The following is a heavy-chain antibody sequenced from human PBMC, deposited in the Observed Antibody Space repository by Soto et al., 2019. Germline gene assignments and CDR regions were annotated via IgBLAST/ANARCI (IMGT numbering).Heavy chain of an antibody. CDR2: IEGKADGGAT. CDR1: GFSFNNAC. CDR3: TTGIHNR. Sequence: PGGSLRLSCAVSGFSFNNACMNWVRQAPGKGLEWVGRIEGKADGGATDYATTVKGRFTILRDESKKTFYLQMNSLKIEDTAVYYCTTGIHNRWGQGVLVTVSS. J-gene: IGHJ4*02. D-gene: IGHD1-1*01. V-gene: IGHV3-15*07.